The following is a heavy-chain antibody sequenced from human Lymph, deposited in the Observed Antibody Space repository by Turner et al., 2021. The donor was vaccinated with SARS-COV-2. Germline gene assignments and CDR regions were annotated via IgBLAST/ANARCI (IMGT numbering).Heavy chain of an antibody. Sequence: QVQLVESGGGVVQPGRSLRLSCAASVFTFSSYGMHWVRQAPGKGLEWGAFRGFDGRNKYYADYVKGRFTISRDNSKNTLYLQMNSLRAEDTAVYYCARDRAGSSGWYDSYFDYWGQGTLVTVSS. J-gene: IGHJ4*02. V-gene: IGHV3-33*08. CDR3: ARDRAGSSGWYDSYFDY. CDR1: VFTFSSYG. D-gene: IGHD6-19*01. CDR2: RGFDGRNK.